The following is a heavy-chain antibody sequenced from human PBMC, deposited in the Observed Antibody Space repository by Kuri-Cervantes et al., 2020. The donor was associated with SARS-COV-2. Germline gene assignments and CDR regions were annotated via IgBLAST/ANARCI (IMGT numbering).Heavy chain of an antibody. J-gene: IGHJ4*02. Sequence: GSLRLSCTVSGGSVSSDTYYWSWIRQPPGKGLEWIGYIYYSGSTNYNPSLKSRVTISVDTSKNQFSLKLSSVTAADTAVYYCARGASYGDFDYWGQGTLVTVSS. CDR1: GGSVSSDTYY. V-gene: IGHV4-61*01. CDR2: IYYSGST. D-gene: IGHD4-17*01. CDR3: ARGASYGDFDY.